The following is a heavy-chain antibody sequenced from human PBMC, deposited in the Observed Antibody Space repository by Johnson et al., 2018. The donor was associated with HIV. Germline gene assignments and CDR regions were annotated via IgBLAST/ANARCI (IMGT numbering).Heavy chain of an antibody. Sequence: QVQLVESGGGLVKPGGSLRLSCAASGFTFSSYTIHWVRQAPGKGLEWVAFISYDGSNKYYAESVKGRFTISRDNSKNTLYLQMNSLRAEDTAVYYCARDRGGGSYHDAFDIWGQGTMVTVSS. V-gene: IGHV3-30*04. CDR3: ARDRGGGSYHDAFDI. CDR1: GFTFSSYT. CDR2: ISYDGSNK. D-gene: IGHD1-26*01. J-gene: IGHJ3*02.